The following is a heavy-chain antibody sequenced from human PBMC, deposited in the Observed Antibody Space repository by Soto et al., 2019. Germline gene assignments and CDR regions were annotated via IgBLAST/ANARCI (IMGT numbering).Heavy chain of an antibody. CDR2: IYWDDGK. CDR3: SLSVNTSIPNGH. Sequence: QITLKESGPTLVKPTQTLTLTCTFSGFSLNTSGVGVGWIRQPPGKALEWLARIYWDDGKRYSPSLRSRLTITKDASKTQVVLTMTNMGPVDTATYYCSLSVNTSIPNGHWGQGTLVTVSS. CDR1: GFSLNTSGVG. J-gene: IGHJ4*02. D-gene: IGHD5-18*01. V-gene: IGHV2-5*02.